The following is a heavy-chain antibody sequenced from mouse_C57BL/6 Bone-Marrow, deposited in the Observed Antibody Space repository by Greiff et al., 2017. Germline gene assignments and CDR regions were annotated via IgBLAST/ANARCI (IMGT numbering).Heavy chain of an antibody. Sequence: VQLQQSWAELVRPGASVKLSCTASGFNIKDDYMHWVKQRPEQGLEWIGWIDPENGDTEYASKFQGKATITADTSSNTAYLQLSSLTSEDTAVYYCTSRQLNYYAMDYWGQGTSVTVSS. V-gene: IGHV14-4*01. CDR1: GFNIKDDY. CDR2: IDPENGDT. J-gene: IGHJ4*01. D-gene: IGHD3-2*02. CDR3: TSRQLNYYAMDY.